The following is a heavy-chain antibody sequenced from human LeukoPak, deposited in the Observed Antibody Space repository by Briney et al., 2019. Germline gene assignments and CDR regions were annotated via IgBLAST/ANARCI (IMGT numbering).Heavy chain of an antibody. CDR2: ISSRGTST. V-gene: IGHV3-21*04. CDR3: VRGTDCSATTSYPLSAFDY. J-gene: IGHJ4*02. D-gene: IGHD2-8*02. CDR1: GFIFSDFG. Sequence: GGSLRLSCVASGFIFSDFGMNWVRQVPGKGLEWVAFISSRGTSTFYADSVKGRFTISRDTAKKSLDLQMTSLRADDTAAYYCVRGTDCSATTSYPLSAFDYWGQGTPVTVSS.